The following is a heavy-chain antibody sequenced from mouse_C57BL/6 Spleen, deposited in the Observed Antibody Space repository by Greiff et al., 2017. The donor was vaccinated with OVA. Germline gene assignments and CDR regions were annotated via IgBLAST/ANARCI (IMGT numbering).Heavy chain of an antibody. CDR1: GYSFTDYN. J-gene: IGHJ4*01. CDR3: ARSNGNTYYYAMDY. V-gene: IGHV1-39*01. CDR2: INPNYGTT. D-gene: IGHD2-1*01. Sequence: VQLQLSGPELVKPGASVKISCKASGYSFTDYNMNWVKQSNGKSLEWIGVINPNYGTTSYNQKFKGKATLTVDQSSSTAYMQLNSLTSEDSAVYYCARSNGNTYYYAMDYWGQGTSVTVSS.